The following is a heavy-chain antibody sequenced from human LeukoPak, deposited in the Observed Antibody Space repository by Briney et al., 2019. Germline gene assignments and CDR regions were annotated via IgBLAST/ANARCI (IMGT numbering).Heavy chain of an antibody. CDR3: TRHTVTTVT. Sequence: GGSLRLSWAASGFTFSGSARHWVRQASGKGLEWVGRIRSKANSYATAYDASVKGRFTISRDDSKNTAYLQMNSLNTEDTAVYYCTRHTVTTVTWGQGTLVTVSS. CDR1: GFTFSGSA. D-gene: IGHD4-17*01. CDR2: IRSKANSYAT. J-gene: IGHJ5*02. V-gene: IGHV3-73*01.